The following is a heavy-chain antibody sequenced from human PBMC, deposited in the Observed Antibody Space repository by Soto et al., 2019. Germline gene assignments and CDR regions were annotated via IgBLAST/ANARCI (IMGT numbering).Heavy chain of an antibody. CDR2: TSYDGRNK. D-gene: IGHD3-22*01. V-gene: IGHV3-30*04. Sequence: QVQLEESGGGVVQPGRSLRLSCAASGFTFSSYAMHWVRQAPGKGLEWVALTSYDGRNKYYADFVKGRFTISRDNSKNTLYLQMNSLRADDTAVYYCAKDGASYYDTSGRDDFDYWGQGALVTISS. CDR3: AKDGASYYDTSGRDDFDY. CDR1: GFTFSSYA. J-gene: IGHJ4*02.